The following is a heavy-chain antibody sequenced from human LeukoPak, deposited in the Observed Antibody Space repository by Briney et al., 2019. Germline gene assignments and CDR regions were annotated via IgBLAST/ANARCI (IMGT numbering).Heavy chain of an antibody. V-gene: IGHV4-59*01. D-gene: IGHD3-3*01. CDR3: ASQYYDFWSGYFSLYYMDV. CDR1: GGSISSYY. Sequence: SETLSLTCTVSGGSISSYYWSWIRQPPGKGLEWIGYIYYSGSTNYNPSLKSRVTISVDTSKNQFSLKLSSVTAADTAVYYCASQYYDFWSGYFSLYYMDVWGKGTTVTVSS. J-gene: IGHJ6*03. CDR2: IYYSGST.